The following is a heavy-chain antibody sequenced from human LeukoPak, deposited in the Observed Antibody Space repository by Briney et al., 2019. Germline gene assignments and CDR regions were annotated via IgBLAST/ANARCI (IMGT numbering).Heavy chain of an antibody. Sequence: PGRSLRLSCAASGFTFSNYGMHWVRQAPGKGLEWVAVISYDGSNKYYADSVKGRFAISRDNSKNTLYLQMNSPRAEDTAVYYCAKAYGYCTTTSCSHEEFDYWGQGTLVTVSS. V-gene: IGHV3-30*18. CDR2: ISYDGSNK. J-gene: IGHJ4*02. D-gene: IGHD2-2*01. CDR3: AKAYGYCTTTSCSHEEFDY. CDR1: GFTFSNYG.